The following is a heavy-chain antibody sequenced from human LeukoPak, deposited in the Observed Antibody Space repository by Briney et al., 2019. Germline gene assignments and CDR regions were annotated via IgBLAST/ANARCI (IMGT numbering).Heavy chain of an antibody. Sequence: PGGSLRLSCAASGFTFSAYGMHWVRQAPGKGPEWVAVIWYDGSNKYYADSVKGRFTISRDNPKNTLYLQMNRLRAEDTAVYYCARDWGEGFFSMAFDIWGQGTMVTVSS. CDR1: GFTFSAYG. J-gene: IGHJ3*02. D-gene: IGHD3-16*01. CDR2: IWYDGSNK. CDR3: ARDWGEGFFSMAFDI. V-gene: IGHV3-33*01.